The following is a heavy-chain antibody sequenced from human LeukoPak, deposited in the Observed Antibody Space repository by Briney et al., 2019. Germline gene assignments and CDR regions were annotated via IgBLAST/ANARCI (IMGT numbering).Heavy chain of an antibody. Sequence: GGSLRLSCAASGFTFSNYWMSWVRQAPGKGLEWVANIKQDGSEKYYVDSVKGRFTISRDNAKNSLYLQMNSLRAEDTAVYYCARDRWGYSYGGDWGQGTLVTVSS. V-gene: IGHV3-7*01. D-gene: IGHD5-18*01. CDR3: ARDRWGYSYGGD. CDR2: IKQDGSEK. CDR1: GFTFSNYW. J-gene: IGHJ4*02.